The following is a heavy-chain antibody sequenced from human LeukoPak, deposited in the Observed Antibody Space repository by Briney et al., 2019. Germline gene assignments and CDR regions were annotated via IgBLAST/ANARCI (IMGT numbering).Heavy chain of an antibody. Sequence: ASVTVSCKASGGTFSIYAISWVRQAPGQGLEWMGGIIPIFGTANYAQKFQGRVTITTDESTSTAYMELSSLRSEDTAVYYCARDAFCGGDCYSDRGFDYWGQGTLVTVSS. J-gene: IGHJ4*02. CDR3: ARDAFCGGDCYSDRGFDY. CDR2: IIPIFGTA. D-gene: IGHD2-21*02. V-gene: IGHV1-69*05. CDR1: GGTFSIYA.